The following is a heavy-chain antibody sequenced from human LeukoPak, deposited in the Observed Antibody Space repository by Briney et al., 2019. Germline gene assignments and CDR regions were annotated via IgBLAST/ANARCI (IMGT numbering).Heavy chain of an antibody. V-gene: IGHV3-21*01. J-gene: IGHJ4*02. CDR3: ARDEWGGSCYDL. Sequence: GGSLRLSCAASGFTFSSYGMHWVRQAPGKGLEWVSSISSSSSYIYYADSVKGRFTISRDNAKNSLYLQMNSLRADDTAVYYCARDEWGGSCYDLWGQGTLVTVSS. CDR2: ISSSSSYI. D-gene: IGHD2-15*01. CDR1: GFTFSSYG.